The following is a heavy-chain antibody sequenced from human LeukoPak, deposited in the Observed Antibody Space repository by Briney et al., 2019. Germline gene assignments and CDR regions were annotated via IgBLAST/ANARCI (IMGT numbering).Heavy chain of an antibody. D-gene: IGHD3-22*01. V-gene: IGHV3-11*01. CDR1: GLTFSDYY. Sequence: SGGSLRLSCAASGLTFSDYYMSWIRQAPGTGLEWLSDISSSGTTIYYADSVKGRFTISRDNAKNSLFLQMDSLRADDTAVYYCVSQGYFESGGFRFVFWGQGTLVTVSA. J-gene: IGHJ4*02. CDR2: ISSSGTTI. CDR3: VSQGYFESGGFRFVF.